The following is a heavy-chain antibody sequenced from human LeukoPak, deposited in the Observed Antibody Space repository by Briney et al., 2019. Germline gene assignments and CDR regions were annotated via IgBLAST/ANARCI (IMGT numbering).Heavy chain of an antibody. J-gene: IGHJ4*02. CDR2: IASKTYGGTA. V-gene: IGHV3-49*04. CDR1: GFTFGDYA. CDR3: SRDQTPCY. Sequence: GGSLRLSCTASGFTFGDYAMTWVRQAPGKGLEWVGFIASKTYGGTAEYAASVKGRFTISRDDSKSIAYLQMNSLKTEDTAVYFCSRDQTPCYWGQGTLVTVSS.